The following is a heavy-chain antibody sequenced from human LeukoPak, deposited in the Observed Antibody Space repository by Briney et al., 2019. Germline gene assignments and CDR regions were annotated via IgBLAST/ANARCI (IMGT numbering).Heavy chain of an antibody. Sequence: SQTLSLTCTVPGGSISSGGYYWSWIRQHPGKGLEWIGYIYYSGSTYYNPSLKSRVTISVDTSKNQFSLKLSSVTAADTAVYYCARGYYNSHFDYWGQGTLVTVSS. V-gene: IGHV4-31*03. CDR3: ARGYYNSHFDY. CDR1: GGSISSGGYY. J-gene: IGHJ4*02. D-gene: IGHD3-10*01. CDR2: IYYSGST.